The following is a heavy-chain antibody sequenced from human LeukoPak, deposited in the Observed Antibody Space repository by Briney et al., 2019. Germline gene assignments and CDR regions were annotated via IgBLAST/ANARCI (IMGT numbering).Heavy chain of an antibody. D-gene: IGHD3-22*01. J-gene: IGHJ4*02. CDR2: ISGSGGST. Sequence: GGSLRLSCAASGFTFSSYAMSWVRQAPGKGLEWVSAISGSGGSTYYADSVKGQFTISRDNSKNTLYLQMNSLRAEDTAVYYCAKGLDSSVGYFDYWGQGTLVTVSS. CDR3: AKGLDSSVGYFDY. V-gene: IGHV3-23*01. CDR1: GFTFSSYA.